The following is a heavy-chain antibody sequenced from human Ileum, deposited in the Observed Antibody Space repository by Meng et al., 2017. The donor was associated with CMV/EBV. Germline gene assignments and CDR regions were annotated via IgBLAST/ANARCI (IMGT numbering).Heavy chain of an antibody. Sequence: GGSLRLSCAASGFTVSSNEMSWVRQAPGKGLEWVSSISGGSTYYADSVKGRFTISRDNSKTTLYLQMNSLRADDTAVYYCANPNYYDSNGAYWGQGTLVTVSS. CDR1: GFTVSSNE. J-gene: IGHJ4*02. V-gene: IGHV3-38-3*01. CDR3: ANPNYYDSNGAY. D-gene: IGHD3-22*01. CDR2: ISGGST.